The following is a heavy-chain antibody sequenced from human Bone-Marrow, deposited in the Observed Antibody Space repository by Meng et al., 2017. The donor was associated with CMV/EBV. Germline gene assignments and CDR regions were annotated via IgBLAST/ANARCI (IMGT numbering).Heavy chain of an antibody. D-gene: IGHD3-22*01. CDR1: TFSSYA. V-gene: IGHV1-69*06. Sequence: TFSSYAISWVRPAPGQGLEWMGGIIPIFGTANYAQKFQGRVTITADKSTSTAYMELSSLRSEDTAVYYCARARYYYDSSGSQDWFDPRGQGTLVTVSS. J-gene: IGHJ5*02. CDR3: ARARYYYDSSGSQDWFDP. CDR2: IIPIFGTA.